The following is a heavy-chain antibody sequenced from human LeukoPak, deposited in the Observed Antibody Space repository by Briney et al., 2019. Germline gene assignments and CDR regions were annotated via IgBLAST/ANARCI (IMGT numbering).Heavy chain of an antibody. V-gene: IGHV3-48*03. Sequence: GGSLRLSCAASGFTFSSYEMNWVRQAPGKGLELVSYISSSCSTIYYADSVKGRFTISRDNAKNSLYLQMHSLRAEDTAVYYCAELGITMTGGVWGKGTTVTISS. CDR1: GFTFSSYE. CDR2: ISSSCSTI. CDR3: AELGITMTGGV. J-gene: IGHJ6*04. D-gene: IGHD3-10*02.